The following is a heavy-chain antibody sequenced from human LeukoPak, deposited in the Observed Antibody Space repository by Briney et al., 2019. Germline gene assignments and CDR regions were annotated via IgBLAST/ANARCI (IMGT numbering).Heavy chain of an antibody. D-gene: IGHD2-15*01. Sequence: SGTLSLTCAVSGGSISSSNWWSWVRQPPGKGLEWIGEIYHSGSTNYNPSLKSRVTISVDKSKNKFSLKLSSVTAADTAVYYCARAYCSGGSCYLVDYWGQGTLVTVSS. V-gene: IGHV4-4*02. J-gene: IGHJ4*02. CDR1: GGSISSSNW. CDR2: IYHSGST. CDR3: ARAYCSGGSCYLVDY.